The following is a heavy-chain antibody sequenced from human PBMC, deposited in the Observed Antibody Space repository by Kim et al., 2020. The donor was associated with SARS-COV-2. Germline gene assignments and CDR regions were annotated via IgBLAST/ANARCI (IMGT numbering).Heavy chain of an antibody. CDR1: GGSFSGYY. D-gene: IGHD5-12*01. CDR2: INHSGST. V-gene: IGHV4-34*01. J-gene: IGHJ2*01. Sequence: SETLSLTCAVYGGSFSGYYWSWIRQPPGKGLEWIGEINHSGSTNYNPSLKSRVTISVDTSKNQFSLKLSSVTAADTAVYYCARPIYSGYVRYFDLWGRGTLVTVSS. CDR3: ARPIYSGYVRYFDL.